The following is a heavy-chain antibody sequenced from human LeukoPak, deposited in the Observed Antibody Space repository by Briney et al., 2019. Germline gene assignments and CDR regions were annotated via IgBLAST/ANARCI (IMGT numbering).Heavy chain of an antibody. Sequence: QAGGSLRLSCAASGFIFSNYWMSWVRQAPGKGLEWVAVIWYDGSNKYYADSVKGRFTISRDNSKNTLYLQMNSLRAEDTAVYYCASFYCSGGSCYLPPSGWGQGTLVTVSS. J-gene: IGHJ4*02. CDR2: IWYDGSNK. D-gene: IGHD2-15*01. V-gene: IGHV3-33*08. CDR3: ASFYCSGGSCYLPPSG. CDR1: GFIFSNYW.